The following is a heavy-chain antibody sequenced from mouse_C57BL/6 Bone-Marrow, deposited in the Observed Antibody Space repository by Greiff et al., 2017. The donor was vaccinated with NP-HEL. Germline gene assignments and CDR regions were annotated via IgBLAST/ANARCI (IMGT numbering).Heavy chain of an antibody. D-gene: IGHD1-1*01. CDR2: INPNYGTT. J-gene: IGHJ2*01. V-gene: IGHV1-39*01. Sequence: VQLQQSGPEPVKPGASVKISCKASGYSFTDYNMNWVKQSNGKSLEWIGVINPNYGTTSYNQKFQGKATLTVDQSSSTAYMQLNSLTSEDSAVYYCARSHYYGSSLYYFDYWGQGTTLTVSS. CDR3: ARSHYYGSSLYYFDY. CDR1: GYSFTDYN.